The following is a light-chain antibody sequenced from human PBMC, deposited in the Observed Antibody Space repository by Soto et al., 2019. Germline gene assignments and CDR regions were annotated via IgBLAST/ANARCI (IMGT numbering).Light chain of an antibody. J-gene: IGKJ4*01. Sequence: EIVLTQFPGALSLSPGARVTLSCRASQTVSNTYLAWYQQKSGQAPKFLIYGASNRATGIQDRFSGSGSGTDLTLTISRLEPEDFAVYYCQQYGALPPTFGGGTKVEIK. V-gene: IGKV3-20*01. CDR2: GAS. CDR3: QQYGALPPT. CDR1: QTVSNTY.